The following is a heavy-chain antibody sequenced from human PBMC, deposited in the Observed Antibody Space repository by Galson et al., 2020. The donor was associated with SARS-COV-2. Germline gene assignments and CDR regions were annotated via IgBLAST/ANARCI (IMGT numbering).Heavy chain of an antibody. Sequence: ASVKVSCKASGYTFTSYGISWVRQAPGQGLEWMGWNSAYNGNTNYAQKLQGRVTMTTDTSTSTAYMELRSLRSDDTAVYYCARGTVTIFGVALDAFDIWGQGTMVTVSS. J-gene: IGHJ3*02. CDR1: GYTFTSYG. D-gene: IGHD3-3*01. V-gene: IGHV1-18*01. CDR3: ARGTVTIFGVALDAFDI. CDR2: NSAYNGNT.